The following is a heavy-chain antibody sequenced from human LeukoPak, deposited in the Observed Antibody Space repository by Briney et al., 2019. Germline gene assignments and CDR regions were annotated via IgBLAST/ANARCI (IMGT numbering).Heavy chain of an antibody. CDR3: ARSRAFNSGAFDP. CDR1: GASVSSASY. V-gene: IGHV4-61*01. J-gene: IGHJ5*02. CDR2: IYNGVDT. Sequence: PSETLSLTCTVSGASVSSASYWTWIRQPPGKGVEWIAHIYNGVDTNYNPSLKSRVTISVDTSKNQFSLRLNSVTAADTAVYYCARSRAFNSGAFDPWGQGSLVTVSS. D-gene: IGHD1-26*01.